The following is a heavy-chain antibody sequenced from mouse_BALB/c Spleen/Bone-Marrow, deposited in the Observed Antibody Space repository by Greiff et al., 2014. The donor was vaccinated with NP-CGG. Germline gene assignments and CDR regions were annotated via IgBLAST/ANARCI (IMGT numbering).Heavy chain of an antibody. D-gene: IGHD1-1*01. CDR2: INPYNGGT. J-gene: IGHJ4*01. Sequence: LKECGPELVKPGASMKISCKASGYSFTGYTMNWVKQSHGKNLEWIGLINPYNGGTSYNQKFKGKATLTVDKSSSTAYMELLSLTSEDSAVYYCARWDYYGYAMDYWGQGTSVTVSS. V-gene: IGHV1-18*01. CDR1: GYSFTGYT. CDR3: ARWDYYGYAMDY.